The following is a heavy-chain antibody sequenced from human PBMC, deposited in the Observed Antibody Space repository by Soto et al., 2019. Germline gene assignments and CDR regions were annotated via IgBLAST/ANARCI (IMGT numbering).Heavy chain of an antibody. D-gene: IGHD3-9*01. V-gene: IGHV6-1*01. CDR1: GDSVSSNSAA. Sequence: PSQTLSLTCAISGDSVSSNSAAWNWIRQSPSRGLEWLGRTYYRSKWYNDYAVSVKSRITINPDTSKNQFSLQLNSVTPEDTAVYYCARGKVWDDILTGYYPYYYYYGMDGWGQGTTVTVSS. CDR3: ARGKVWDDILTGYYPYYYYYGMDG. J-gene: IGHJ6*02. CDR2: TYYRSKWYN.